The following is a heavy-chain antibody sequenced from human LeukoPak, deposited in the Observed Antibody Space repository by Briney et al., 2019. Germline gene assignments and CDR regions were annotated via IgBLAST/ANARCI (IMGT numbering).Heavy chain of an antibody. Sequence: GESLKISFKGSGYRFTSYWISWVRQMPGKGLEWMGRIDPSDSYTNYSPSFQGHVTISADKSISTAYLQWSSLKASDTAMYYCARRGYTYGNAPFDYWGQGTLVTVSS. V-gene: IGHV5-10-1*01. CDR3: ARRGYTYGNAPFDY. CDR1: GYRFTSYW. J-gene: IGHJ4*02. CDR2: IDPSDSYT. D-gene: IGHD5-18*01.